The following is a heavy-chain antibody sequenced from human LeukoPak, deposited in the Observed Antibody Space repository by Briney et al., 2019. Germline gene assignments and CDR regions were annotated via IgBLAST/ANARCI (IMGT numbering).Heavy chain of an antibody. Sequence: QPSETLSLTCAVYGGSFSGYYWSWIRQPPGKGLEWIGEINHSGSTNYNPSLKSRVTISVDTSKNQFSLKLSSVTAADTAVYYCARLELPNTLDYWGQGTLVTVSS. CDR2: INHSGST. J-gene: IGHJ4*02. D-gene: IGHD1-26*01. V-gene: IGHV4-34*01. CDR3: ARLELPNTLDY. CDR1: GGSFSGYY.